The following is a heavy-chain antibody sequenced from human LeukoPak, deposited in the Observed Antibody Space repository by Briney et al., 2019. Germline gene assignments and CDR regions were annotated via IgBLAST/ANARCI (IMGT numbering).Heavy chain of an antibody. CDR1: GFTFSSYG. Sequence: PGGSLRLSCAASGFTFSSYGMHWVRQAPGKGLEWVAVIWYDGSNKYYADSVKGRFTISRDNSKNTLYLQMNSLRAEDTAVYYCAKRGTYCEGYFDYWGQGTLVTVSS. J-gene: IGHJ4*02. CDR2: IWYDGSNK. D-gene: IGHD3-10*01. CDR3: AKRGTYCEGYFDY. V-gene: IGHV3-33*06.